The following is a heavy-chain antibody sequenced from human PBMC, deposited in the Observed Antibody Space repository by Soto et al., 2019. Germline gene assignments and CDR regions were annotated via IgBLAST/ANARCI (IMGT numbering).Heavy chain of an antibody. CDR2: ISYDGSNK. D-gene: IGHD5-12*01. CDR1: GFTFSSYG. CDR3: AKGGGGYEFDY. Sequence: QVQLVESGGGVVQPGRSLRLSCAASGFTFSSYGMHWVRQAPGKGVEWVAVISYDGSNKYYADSVKGRFTISRDNSKNTLYLQMNSLRAEDTAVYYCAKGGGGYEFDYWGQGTLVTVSS. V-gene: IGHV3-30*18. J-gene: IGHJ4*02.